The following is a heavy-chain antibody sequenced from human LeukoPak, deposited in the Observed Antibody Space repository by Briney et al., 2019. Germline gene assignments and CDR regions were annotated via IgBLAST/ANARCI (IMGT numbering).Heavy chain of an antibody. CDR1: GFTFSSYG. Sequence: GGSLRLSCAASGFTFSSYGMHWVRQAPGKGLEWVAFIRYDGSNKYYADSVKGRFTISRDNSKNTLYLQMNSLRAEDTAVYYCARVDGDSSSWYYFDYWGQGTLVTVSS. CDR3: ARVDGDSSSWYYFDY. CDR2: IRYDGSNK. D-gene: IGHD6-13*01. V-gene: IGHV3-30*02. J-gene: IGHJ4*02.